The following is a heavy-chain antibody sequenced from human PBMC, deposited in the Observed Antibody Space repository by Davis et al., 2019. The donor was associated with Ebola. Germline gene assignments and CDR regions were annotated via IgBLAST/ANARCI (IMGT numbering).Heavy chain of an antibody. CDR1: GFTFDDYA. J-gene: IGHJ4*02. CDR3: VKDLSGSYYGPFDY. CDR2: IIWNSGSI. Sequence: PGGSLRLSCAASGFTFDDYAMHWVRHAPGKGLEWVSGIIWNSGSIGYADSVKGRFTISRDNAKNSLYLQMNSLRADDTALYYCVKDLSGSYYGPFDYWGQGTLVTVSS. D-gene: IGHD1-26*01. V-gene: IGHV3-9*01.